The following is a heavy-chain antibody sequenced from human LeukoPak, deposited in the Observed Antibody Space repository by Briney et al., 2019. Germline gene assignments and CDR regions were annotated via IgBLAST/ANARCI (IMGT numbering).Heavy chain of an antibody. CDR1: GFTFSSYA. CDR3: AKQLGYCSDGSCYFPY. V-gene: IGHV3-23*01. CDR2: ISNNGGYT. D-gene: IGHD2-15*01. J-gene: IGHJ4*02. Sequence: GGSLRLSCAASGFTFSSYAISWVRQAPGKGLEWVSAISNNGGYTYYADSVQGRFTISRDNSKSTLCLQMNSLRAEDTAVYYCAKQLGYCSDGSCYFPYWGQGTLVTVSS.